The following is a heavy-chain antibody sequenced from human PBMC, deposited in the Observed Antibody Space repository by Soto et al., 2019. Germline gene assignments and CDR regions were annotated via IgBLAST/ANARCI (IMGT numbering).Heavy chain of an antibody. D-gene: IGHD3-3*01. Sequence: ASVKVSCKASGGTFGSYAISWVRQAPGQGLEWMGGIIPIFGTANYAQKFQGRVTITADESTSTAYMELSSLRSEDTAVYYCVGGPYDSPHQNWFDPWGQGTLVTVSS. CDR3: VGGPYDSPHQNWFDP. V-gene: IGHV1-69*13. CDR1: GGTFGSYA. J-gene: IGHJ5*02. CDR2: IIPIFGTA.